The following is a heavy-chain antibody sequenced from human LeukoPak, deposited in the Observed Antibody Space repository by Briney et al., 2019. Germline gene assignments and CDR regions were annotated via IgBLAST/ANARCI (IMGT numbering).Heavy chain of an antibody. Sequence: GGSLRLSCAASGFTFSSYWMNWVRQAPGKGLEWVSSISSSSSYIYYADSVKGRFTISRDNAENSLYLQMNSLRAEDTAVYYCARAAAGTPFEDYWGQGTLVTVSS. CDR3: ARAAAGTPFEDY. V-gene: IGHV3-21*01. J-gene: IGHJ4*02. CDR1: GFTFSSYW. CDR2: ISSSSSYI. D-gene: IGHD6-13*01.